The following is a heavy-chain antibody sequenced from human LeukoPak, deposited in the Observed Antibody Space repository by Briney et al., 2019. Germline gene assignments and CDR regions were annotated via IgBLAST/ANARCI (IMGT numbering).Heavy chain of an antibody. J-gene: IGHJ4*02. CDR2: IYYSGST. CDR1: GGSISSGGYY. V-gene: IGHV4-31*03. D-gene: IGHD5-18*01. Sequence: SETLSLTCTVSGGSISSGGYYWSWLRQHPGKGLEWIGYIYYSGSTYYNPSLKSRVTISVDTSKNQFSLKLSSVTAADTAVYYCARVSRMQLWSSGFDYWGQGTLVTVSS. CDR3: ARVSRMQLWSSGFDY.